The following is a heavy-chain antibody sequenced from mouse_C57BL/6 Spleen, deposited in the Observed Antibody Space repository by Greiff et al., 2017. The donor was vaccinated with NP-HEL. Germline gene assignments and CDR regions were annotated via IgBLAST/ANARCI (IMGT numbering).Heavy chain of an antibody. J-gene: IGHJ2*01. V-gene: IGHV3-1*01. CDR2: ISYSGST. CDR3: ARRDYIGY. CDR1: GYSITSGYD. Sequence: EVQLQESGPGMVKPSPSLSLTCTVTGYSITSGYDWHWIRHFPGNILEWMGYISYSGSTNYNPSLKSRISITHDTSKNHFFLKLNSVTTEDTATYYCARRDYIGYWGQGTTLTVSA.